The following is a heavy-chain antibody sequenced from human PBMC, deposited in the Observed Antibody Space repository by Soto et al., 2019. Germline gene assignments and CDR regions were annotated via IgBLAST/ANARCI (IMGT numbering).Heavy chain of an antibody. J-gene: IGHJ4*02. V-gene: IGHV3-21*01. CDR2: ISSSSSYI. Sequence: GGSLRLSCAASGFTFSSYSMNWVRQAPGKGLEWVSSISSSSSYIYYADSVKGRFTISRDNAKNSLYLQMNSLRAEDTAVYYCARWGSWNDVGFDYWGQGTLVTVSS. CDR1: GFTFSSYS. CDR3: ARWGSWNDVGFDY. D-gene: IGHD1-1*01.